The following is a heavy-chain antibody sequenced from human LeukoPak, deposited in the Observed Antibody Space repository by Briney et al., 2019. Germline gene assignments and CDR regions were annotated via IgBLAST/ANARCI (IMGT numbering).Heavy chain of an antibody. CDR3: TRAAKMRFLEWFPFDP. CDR1: GGSISRGSYY. D-gene: IGHD3-3*01. J-gene: IGHJ5*02. V-gene: IGHV4-61*02. Sequence: SQTLSLTCTVSGGSISRGSYYWTWIRQPAGKGLEWIGRIHTSGSTGYSPSLKSRVTISLDTSKNQFSLRLSSVTAADTAVYYCTRAAKMRFLEWFPFDPWGQETLVTVSS. CDR2: IHTSGST.